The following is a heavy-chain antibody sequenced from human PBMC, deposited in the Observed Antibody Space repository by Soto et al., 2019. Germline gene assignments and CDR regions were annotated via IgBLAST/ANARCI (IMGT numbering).Heavy chain of an antibody. CDR3: ARPRSGSYYYGMDV. Sequence: ASVKVSCKASGYTFTSYAINWVRQAPGQGLEWMGWMNPNSGNTGYAQKFQGRVTMTRNTSIITAYMELSSLRSEDTAVYYCARPRSGSYYYGMDVWGQGTAVTVSS. D-gene: IGHD3-3*01. CDR2: MNPNSGNT. V-gene: IGHV1-8*02. CDR1: GYTFTSYA. J-gene: IGHJ6*02.